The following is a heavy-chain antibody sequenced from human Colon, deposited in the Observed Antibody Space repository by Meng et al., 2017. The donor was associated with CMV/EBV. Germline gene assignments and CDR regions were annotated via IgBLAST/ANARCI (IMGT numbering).Heavy chain of an antibody. CDR1: GYTVSDYD. V-gene: IGHV1-2*02. Sequence: QVPRMRSGAGVKGPGASVKVSCKPSGYTVSDYDRHWVRQAPGQGLEWMGWIRSDGSATNYAQKFRGRVTMTRDASVSTAYMELSGLTSDDTAVYFCVRSSGWSLFDYWGPGALVTVPS. CDR3: VRSSGWSLFDY. J-gene: IGHJ4*02. CDR2: IRSDGSAT. D-gene: IGHD6-19*01.